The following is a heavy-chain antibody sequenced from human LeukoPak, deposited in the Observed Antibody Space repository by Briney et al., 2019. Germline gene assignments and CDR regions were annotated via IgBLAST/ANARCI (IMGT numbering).Heavy chain of an antibody. V-gene: IGHV4-59*08. CDR1: GGSITYYY. CDR3: AGLNYCNSRGEIDY. CDR2: IFSSGST. Sequence: SESLSLTCTVSGGSITYYYWSWIRQPPGKGLEWLGYIFSSGSTNYNPSPKSRVTISVDASKNQFSLRLSSVTAADTAVYYCAGLNYCNSRGEIDYWGQGTLVTVSS. J-gene: IGHJ4*02. D-gene: IGHD3-22*01.